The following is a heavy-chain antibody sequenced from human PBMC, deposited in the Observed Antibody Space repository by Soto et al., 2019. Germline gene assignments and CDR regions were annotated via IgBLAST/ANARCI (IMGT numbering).Heavy chain of an antibody. CDR1: GFTFSDFA. J-gene: IGHJ6*02. D-gene: IGHD3-10*01. V-gene: IGHV3-23*01. CDR2: ISRSGDRT. Sequence: DVHLSQSGGGLVQPGGSLSLSCAASGFTFSDFAMSWVRQAPGKGLEWVATISRSGDRTFYADSVRGRLIVSRDNSKDALFLQLTNLRGDDSALYYCARPFPDRTYYYSGMDVWCQGTTVTVSS. CDR3: ARPFPDRTYYYSGMDV.